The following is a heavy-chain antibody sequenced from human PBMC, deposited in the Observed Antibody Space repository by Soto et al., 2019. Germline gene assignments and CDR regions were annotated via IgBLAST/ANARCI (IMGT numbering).Heavy chain of an antibody. D-gene: IGHD3-3*01. CDR2: INHSGST. Sequence: SSETLSLTCAVYGGSFSGYYWSWIRQPPGKGLEWIGEINHSGSTNYNPSLKSRVTISVDTSKNQFSLKLSSVTAADTAVYYCARDLPGFWSGSLDYWGQGTLVTVSS. V-gene: IGHV4-34*01. J-gene: IGHJ4*02. CDR1: GGSFSGYY. CDR3: ARDLPGFWSGSLDY.